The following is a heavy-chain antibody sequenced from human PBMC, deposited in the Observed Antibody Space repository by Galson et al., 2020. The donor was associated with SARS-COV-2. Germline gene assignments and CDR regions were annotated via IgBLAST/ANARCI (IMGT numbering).Heavy chain of an antibody. CDR2: VSSSSTYI. J-gene: IGHJ6*02. Sequence: GESLKFSCAASGFTFNSYTINWVRQAPGKGLEWVSSVSSSSTYIYYADSLKGRFTISRDNARNSLYLEMNSLRVEDTAVYYCARDASWAMFAMDVWGQGTTVTVSS. D-gene: IGHD3-10*02. CDR1: GFTFNSYT. V-gene: IGHV3-21*01. CDR3: ARDASWAMFAMDV.